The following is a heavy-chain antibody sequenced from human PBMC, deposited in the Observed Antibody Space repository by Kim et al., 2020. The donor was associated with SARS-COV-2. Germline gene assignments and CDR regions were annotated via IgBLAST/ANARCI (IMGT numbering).Heavy chain of an antibody. CDR1: GSTFSSYA. J-gene: IGHJ4*02. V-gene: IGHV3-23*01. CDR3: AKDLGGYGDYIHYFDY. CDR2: ISGSGGST. D-gene: IGHD4-17*01. Sequence: GGSLRLSCAASGSTFSSYAMSWVRQAPGKGLEWVSAISGSGGSTYYADSVKGRFTISRDNSKNTLYLQMNSLRAEDTAVYYCAKDLGGYGDYIHYFDYWGQGTLVTVSS.